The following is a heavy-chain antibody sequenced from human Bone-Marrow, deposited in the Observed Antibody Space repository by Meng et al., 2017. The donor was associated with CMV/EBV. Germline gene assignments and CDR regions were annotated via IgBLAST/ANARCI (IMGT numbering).Heavy chain of an antibody. J-gene: IGHJ4*02. CDR1: GFTFSSYS. D-gene: IGHD2-8*01. V-gene: IGHV3-21*01. CDR3: ARLSYCTNGVC. CDR2: ISSSSSYI. Sequence: GESLKISCAAFGFTFSSYSMNWVRQAPGKGLEWVSSISSSSSYIYYADSVKGRFTISRDNAKNSLHLQMNSLRAEDTAVYYCARLSYCTNGVCWGQGTLVTVSS.